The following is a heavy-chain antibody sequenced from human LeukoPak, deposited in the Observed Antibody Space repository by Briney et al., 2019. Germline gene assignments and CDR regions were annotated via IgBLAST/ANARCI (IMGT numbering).Heavy chain of an antibody. CDR2: ISYSGGST. J-gene: IGHJ4*02. Sequence: GGSLRLSCAASGLTFSSYAMNWVRQAPGKGLEWVSTISYSGGSTYYVDSVKGRFTIPGDNSENTLYLQLNSLRAEDTAVYYCAKAASGSYLYYFDYWGQGTLVTVSS. D-gene: IGHD1-26*01. CDR3: AKAASGSYLYYFDY. CDR1: GLTFSSYA. V-gene: IGHV3-23*01.